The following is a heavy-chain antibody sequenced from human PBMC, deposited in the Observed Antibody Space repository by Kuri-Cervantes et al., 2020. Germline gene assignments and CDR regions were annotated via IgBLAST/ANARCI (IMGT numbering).Heavy chain of an antibody. CDR3: ARGRGLGMIVVVPFDY. D-gene: IGHD3-22*01. CDR2: VNHSGLT. CDR1: GGSFSDYY. J-gene: IGHJ4*02. Sequence: SETLSLTCAVYGGSFSDYYWNWIRQSPGKGLEWIGEVNHSGLTNYNPSLKSRVTISVDTSKNQFSLKLSSVTAADTAVYYCARGRGLGMIVVVPFDYWGQGTLVTVSS. V-gene: IGHV4-34*01.